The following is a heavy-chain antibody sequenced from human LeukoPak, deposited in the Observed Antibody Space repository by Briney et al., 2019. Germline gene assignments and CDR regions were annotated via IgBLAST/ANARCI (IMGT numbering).Heavy chain of an antibody. V-gene: IGHV3-66*02. J-gene: IGHJ5*02. CDR3: ARAPSSPGDWFDP. CDR1: GFTVSSNY. Sequence: GGFLRLSCAASGFTVSSNYMTWVRQAPGKGLEWVSVIYSDDNTYYADSVKGRFTISRDNSKNTLYLQMNSLRIEDTAVYYCARAPSSPGDWFDPWGQGTLVTVSS. CDR2: IYSDDNT. D-gene: IGHD2-2*01.